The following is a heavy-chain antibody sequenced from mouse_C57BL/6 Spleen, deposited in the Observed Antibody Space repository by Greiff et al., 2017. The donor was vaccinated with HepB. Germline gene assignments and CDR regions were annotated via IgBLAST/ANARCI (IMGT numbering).Heavy chain of an antibody. Sequence: VQLQQSGAELAKPGASVKLSCKASGYTFTSYWMHWVKQRPGQGLEWIGYINPSSGYTKYNQKFKDKATLTADKSSSTAYMQLSSLTYEDSAVYYCARRFTTVVEDPYWYVDVWGTGTTVTVSS. CDR2: INPSSGYT. CDR1: GYTFTSYW. D-gene: IGHD1-1*01. V-gene: IGHV1-7*01. J-gene: IGHJ1*03. CDR3: ARRFTTVVEDPYWYVDV.